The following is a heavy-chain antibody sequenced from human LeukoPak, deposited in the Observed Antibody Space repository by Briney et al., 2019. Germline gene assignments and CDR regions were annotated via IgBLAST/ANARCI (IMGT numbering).Heavy chain of an antibody. CDR1: GYSISSGYY. J-gene: IGHJ4*02. D-gene: IGHD3-10*01. V-gene: IGHV4-38-2*02. CDR3: ARASREGSGSYYK. Sequence: SETLSLTCTVSGYSISSGYYWGWIRQPPGKGLGWIGSIYHSGSTYYNPSLKSRVTISVDTSKNQFSLKLSSVTAADTAVYYCARASREGSGSYYKWGQGTLVTVSS. CDR2: IYHSGST.